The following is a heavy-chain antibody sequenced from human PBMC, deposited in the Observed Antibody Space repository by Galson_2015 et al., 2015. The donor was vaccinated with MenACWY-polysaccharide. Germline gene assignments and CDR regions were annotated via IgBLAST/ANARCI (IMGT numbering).Heavy chain of an antibody. CDR2: IKQDGSEK. CDR1: GFTFSNYA. J-gene: IGHJ4*02. CDR3: ARDRPTHQQLVEFDY. V-gene: IGHV3-7*01. Sequence: SLRLSCAASGFTFSNYAISWLRQAPGKGLEWVANIKQDGSEKYYVDSVKGRFTISRDNAKNSLYLHLNSLRAEDTAMYYCARDRPTHQQLVEFDYWGQGTLVTVSS. D-gene: IGHD6-13*01.